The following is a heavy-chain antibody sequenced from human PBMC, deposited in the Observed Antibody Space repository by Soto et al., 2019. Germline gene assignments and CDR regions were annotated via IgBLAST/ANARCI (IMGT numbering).Heavy chain of an antibody. J-gene: IGHJ5*02. CDR2: INYSGST. Sequence: KPSETLSLTCAVYGGSFSGYYWSWIRQPPGKGLEWIGEINYSGSTNYNPSLKSRVTISVDTSKNQFSLKLSSVTAADTAVYYCARGEVYVWGSYRKYWFDPWGQGTLVTVSS. D-gene: IGHD3-16*02. CDR1: GGSFSGYY. V-gene: IGHV4-34*01. CDR3: ARGEVYVWGSYRKYWFDP.